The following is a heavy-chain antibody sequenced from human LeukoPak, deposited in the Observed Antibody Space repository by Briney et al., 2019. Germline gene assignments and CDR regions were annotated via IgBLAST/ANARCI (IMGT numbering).Heavy chain of an antibody. Sequence: GSSVKVSCKASGGTFSSYTISWVRQAPGQGLEWMGWISGYNSNTKYAQKLHGRVTMTTDTSTSTAYMELRSLRSDDSALYYCARDNWTPDYPGDPFDIWGQGTMVTVSS. CDR2: ISGYNSNT. D-gene: IGHD5-12*01. V-gene: IGHV1-18*01. CDR3: ARDNWTPDYPGDPFDI. J-gene: IGHJ3*02. CDR1: GGTFSSYT.